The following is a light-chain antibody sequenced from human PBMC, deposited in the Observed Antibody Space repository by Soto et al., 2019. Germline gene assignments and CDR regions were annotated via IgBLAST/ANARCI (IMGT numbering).Light chain of an antibody. CDR1: QSVGSSY. J-gene: IGKJ2*01. CDR3: QQFGGSPPVT. V-gene: IGKV3-20*01. Sequence: EIVLTQSPGTLSLSPGERATLSCRASQSVGSSYLAWYQQKPGQAPRLLIYGASNGATGIPDRFSGSGSGNDFTLTISRLEPEDFAVYYCQQFGGSPPVTFGQGTRLQIK. CDR2: GAS.